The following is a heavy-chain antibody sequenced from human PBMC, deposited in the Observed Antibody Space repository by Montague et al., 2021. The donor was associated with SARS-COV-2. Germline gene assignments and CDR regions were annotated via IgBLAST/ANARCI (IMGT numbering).Heavy chain of an antibody. CDR3: ARHVYDILTGYYTYWYFDL. V-gene: IGHV4-59*04. J-gene: IGHJ2*01. CDR1: GGSISSYY. D-gene: IGHD3-9*01. CDR2: IYYSGST. Sequence: SETLSLTCTVSGGSISSYYWSWIRQPPGKGLEWIGYIYYSGSTYYNPSLKSRVTISVDTSKNQFSLKLSSVTAADTAVYYCARHVYDILTGYYTYWYFDLWGRGTLVTVSS.